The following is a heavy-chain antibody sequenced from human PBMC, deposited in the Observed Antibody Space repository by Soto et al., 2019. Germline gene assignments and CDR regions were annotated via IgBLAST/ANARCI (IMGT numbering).Heavy chain of an antibody. V-gene: IGHV1-58*02. CDR2: IVVASGQT. Sequence: SVKVSCKTSGSGFINSGIQWVRQAHGQRLEWIGWIVVASGQTNYAQNFRGRVAITRDTSTATAYIELTGLTSEDTAVYFCSADRPDIGVGWWVWGQGTTVTVSS. D-gene: IGHD2-15*01. CDR1: GSGFINSG. CDR3: SADRPDIGVGWWV. J-gene: IGHJ6*02.